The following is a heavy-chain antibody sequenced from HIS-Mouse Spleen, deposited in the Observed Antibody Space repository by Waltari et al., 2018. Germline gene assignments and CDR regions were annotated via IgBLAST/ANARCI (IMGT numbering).Heavy chain of an antibody. CDR2: YYSGST. V-gene: IGHV4-59*01. J-gene: IGHJ2*01. CDR3: ARASRDLLLPRYFDL. Sequence: QVQLQESGPRLVKPSETLSLTCTFSGGSISSYYSSCSRQPPGKGLEWIGYYSGSTNYNPSLKSRVTISVDTSKNQFSLKLSSVTAADTAVYYCARASRDLLLPRYFDLWGRGTLVTVSS. CDR1: GGSISSYY.